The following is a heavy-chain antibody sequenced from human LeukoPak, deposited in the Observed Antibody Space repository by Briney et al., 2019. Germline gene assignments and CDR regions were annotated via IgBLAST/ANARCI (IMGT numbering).Heavy chain of an antibody. CDR1: GGSISSGGYS. D-gene: IGHD3-10*01. J-gene: IGHJ5*02. V-gene: IGHV4-30-2*01. Sequence: SETLSLTCAVSGGSISSGGYSWSWIRQPPGKGLEWIGYIYHSGSTYYNPSLKSRVTISVDRSKNQFSLKLSSVTAADTAVYYCARSHGSGSYALDNRFDPWGQGTLVTVSS. CDR2: IYHSGST. CDR3: ARSHGSGSYALDNRFDP.